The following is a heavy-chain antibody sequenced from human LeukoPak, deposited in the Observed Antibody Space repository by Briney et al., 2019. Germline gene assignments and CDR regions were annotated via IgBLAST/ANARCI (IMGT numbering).Heavy chain of an antibody. CDR1: GGTFSSYA. J-gene: IGHJ6*03. D-gene: IGHD5-18*01. Sequence: GSSVKVSCKASGGTFSSYAISWVRQAPGQGLEWMGGIIPIFGTANYAQKFQGRVTITTDESTSRAYMELSSLRSEDTAVYYCARDPGVDTAMVRGYYYYYMDVWGKGTTVTVSS. CDR2: IIPIFGTA. CDR3: ARDPGVDTAMVRGYYYYYMDV. V-gene: IGHV1-69*05.